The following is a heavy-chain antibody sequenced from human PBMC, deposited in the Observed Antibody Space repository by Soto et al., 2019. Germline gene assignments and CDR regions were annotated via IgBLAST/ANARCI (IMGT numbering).Heavy chain of an antibody. V-gene: IGHV3-74*01. CDR1: GFTFGSYW. CDR2: IDSDGSST. CDR3: ARVRPYGMDV. Sequence: EVQLVESGGGLVQPGGSLRVSCAASGFTFGSYWMNWVRQAPGKGLVWVSRIDSDGSSTTYADSVKGRFTTSRDNAKNTLYLQMSSLRVEDTAVYYCARVRPYGMDVWDQGPTVTVSS. J-gene: IGHJ6*02.